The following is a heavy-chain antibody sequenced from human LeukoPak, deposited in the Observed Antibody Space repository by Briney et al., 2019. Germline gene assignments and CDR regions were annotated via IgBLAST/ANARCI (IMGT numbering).Heavy chain of an antibody. CDR3: AKDTIRGYYDFWSGHFDY. Sequence: GGSLRLSCAASGFTFDDYAMHWVRQAPGKGLEWVSGISWNSGSIGYADSVKGRFTISRDNAKNSLYLQMNSLRAEDTALYYCAKDTIRGYYDFWSGHFDYWGQGTLVTVSS. V-gene: IGHV3-9*01. J-gene: IGHJ4*02. CDR2: ISWNSGSI. CDR1: GFTFDDYA. D-gene: IGHD3-3*01.